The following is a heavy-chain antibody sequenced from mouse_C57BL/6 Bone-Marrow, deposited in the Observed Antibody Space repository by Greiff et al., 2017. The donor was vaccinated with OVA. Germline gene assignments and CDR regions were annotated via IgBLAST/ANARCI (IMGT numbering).Heavy chain of an antibody. D-gene: IGHD2-1*01. Sequence: EVKLMESEGGLVQPGSSMKLSCTASGFTFSDYYMAWVRQVPEKGLEWVANINYDGSSTYYLDSLKSRFIISRDNAKNILYLQMSSLKSEDTATYYCAREGNYFYYFDYWGQGTTLTVSS. CDR2: INYDGSST. J-gene: IGHJ2*01. CDR1: GFTFSDYY. CDR3: AREGNYFYYFDY. V-gene: IGHV5-16*01.